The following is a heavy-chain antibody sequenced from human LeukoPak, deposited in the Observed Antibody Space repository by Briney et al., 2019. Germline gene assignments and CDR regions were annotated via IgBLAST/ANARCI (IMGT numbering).Heavy chain of an antibody. V-gene: IGHV3-66*01. CDR2: IYSGGSP. CDR1: GFTVSSTY. J-gene: IGHJ4*02. CDR3: ARVQAVFQNFDY. Sequence: GGSLRLSCAASGFTVSSTYMSWVRQAPGKGLEWVSVIYSGGSPYYADSVKGRFIISRGSSKNTVYLQMNSLRAEDTAVYHCARVQAVFQNFDYWGQGTLVTVSS.